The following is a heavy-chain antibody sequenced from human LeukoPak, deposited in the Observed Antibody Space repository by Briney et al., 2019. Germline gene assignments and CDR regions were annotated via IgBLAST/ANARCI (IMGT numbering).Heavy chain of an antibody. J-gene: IGHJ4*02. CDR2: INSNGGGT. D-gene: IGHD5-18*01. Sequence: ASVKVSCKTSGYTFGSYYMHWVRQAPGQGLEWMVTINSNGGGTNYAQKFQGRVTMTRDKSTRTVYMELSSLRYEDTAVYYCARGGGYGYPTGANWGQGTQVTVSS. CDR1: GYTFGSYY. CDR3: ARGGGYGYPTGAN. V-gene: IGHV1-46*01.